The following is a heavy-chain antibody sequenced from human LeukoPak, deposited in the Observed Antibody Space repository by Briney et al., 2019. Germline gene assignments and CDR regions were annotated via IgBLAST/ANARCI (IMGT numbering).Heavy chain of an antibody. CDR3: ARAIKGYSSSWSFYYFDY. J-gene: IGHJ4*02. CDR2: IIPIFGIA. V-gene: IGHV1-69*04. D-gene: IGHD6-13*01. CDR1: GGTFSSYA. Sequence: VAAVKVSCKASGGTFSSYAISWVRQAPGQGLEWMGRIIPIFGIANYAQKFQGRVTITADKSTSTAYMELSSLRSEDTAVYYCARAIKGYSSSWSFYYFDYWGQGTLVTVSS.